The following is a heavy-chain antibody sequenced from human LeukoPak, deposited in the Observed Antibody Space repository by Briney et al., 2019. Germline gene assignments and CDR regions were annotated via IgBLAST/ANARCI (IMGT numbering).Heavy chain of an antibody. J-gene: IGHJ4*02. CDR1: GFTFSTYV. CDR2: ISVGAEYI. D-gene: IGHD3-3*01. Sequence: GGSLRLSCAASGFTFSTYVMNWFRQAPGKGLEWVSTISVGAEYIFYADSVRGRFTISRDDSNNALYLQMHSLRAEDTALYYCASGPPFLKYFEYWGQGTLVTVSS. CDR3: ASGPPFLKYFEY. V-gene: IGHV3-23*01.